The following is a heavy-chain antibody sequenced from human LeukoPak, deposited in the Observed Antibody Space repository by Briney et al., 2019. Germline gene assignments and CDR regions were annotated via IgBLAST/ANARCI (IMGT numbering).Heavy chain of an antibody. CDR2: ISYGATEK. D-gene: IGHD2-15*01. Sequence: GGSLRLSCEPPGFTFSNYGMHWVRQPPGKGLEWVAFISYGATEKQYADSVKGRFTISRGDSKNTLFLQMNSLRDEDTAIYYCAKVHGWGRQLGYYFDYWGQGTRVTVSS. CDR1: GFTFSNYG. V-gene: IGHV3-30*02. J-gene: IGHJ4*02. CDR3: AKVHGWGRQLGYYFDY.